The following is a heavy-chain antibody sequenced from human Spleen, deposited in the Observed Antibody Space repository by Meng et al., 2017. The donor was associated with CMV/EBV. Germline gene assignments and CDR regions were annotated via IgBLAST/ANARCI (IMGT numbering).Heavy chain of an antibody. Sequence: CAVSGDSIISSNWWSWVRQPPGEGLEWIGEIHHSGTTNYNPSLKSRVTISVDKSKNQFSLKLSAVTAADTAVYYCARQYSSSYYSDYWGQGTLVTVSS. D-gene: IGHD6-6*01. J-gene: IGHJ4*02. CDR1: GDSIISSNW. CDR2: IHHSGTT. CDR3: ARQYSSSYYSDY. V-gene: IGHV4-4*02.